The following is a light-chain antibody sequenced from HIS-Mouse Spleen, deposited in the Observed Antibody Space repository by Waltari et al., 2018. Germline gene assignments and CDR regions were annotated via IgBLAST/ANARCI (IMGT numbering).Light chain of an antibody. V-gene: IGLV3-1*01. CDR1: NLGDKY. Sequence: SYELTQPPSVSVSPGQTASITCSGDNLGDKYACWYQQKPGQSPVLVIYKDSKRPSGIPERFSGSNSGNTATLTISGTQAMDEADYYCQAWDSSYSVFGGGTKLTVL. CDR2: KDS. J-gene: IGLJ2*01. CDR3: QAWDSSYSV.